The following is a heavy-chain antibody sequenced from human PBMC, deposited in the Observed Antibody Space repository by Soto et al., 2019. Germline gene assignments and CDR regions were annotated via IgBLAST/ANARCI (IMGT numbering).Heavy chain of an antibody. CDR2: INHSGST. CDR1: GGSFSCYY. V-gene: IGHV4-34*01. Sequence: SETLSLTCAVYGGSFSCYYWSWIRQPPGKGLEWIGEINHSGSTNYNPSLKSRVTISVDTSKNQFSLKLSSVTAADTAVYYCAGTSRTYYGMDVWGQGTTVTVSS. CDR3: AGTSRTYYGMDV. D-gene: IGHD1-7*01. J-gene: IGHJ6*02.